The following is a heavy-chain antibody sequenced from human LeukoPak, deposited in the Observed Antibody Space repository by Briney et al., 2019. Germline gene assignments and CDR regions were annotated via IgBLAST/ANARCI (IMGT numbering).Heavy chain of an antibody. CDR2: IRSKANSYAT. CDR1: GFTFSGSA. J-gene: IGHJ4*02. V-gene: IGHV3-73*01. CDR3: TSPYYYDSSGYYPGQY. D-gene: IGHD3-22*01. Sequence: GGSLKLSCAASGFTFSGSAMHWVRQASGKGLEWVGRIRSKANSYATAYAASVKGRFTISRDDSKNTAYLQMNSLKTEDTAVYYCTSPYYYDSSGYYPGQYWGQGTLVTVSS.